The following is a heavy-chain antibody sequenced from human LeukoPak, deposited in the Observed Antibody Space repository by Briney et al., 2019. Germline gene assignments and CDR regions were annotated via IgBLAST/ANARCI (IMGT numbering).Heavy chain of an antibody. V-gene: IGHV3-74*01. Sequence: GGSLRLSCAASGFTFSNYWMHWVRQATGKGLFWVSRINGDGSSTNYADSVKGRFTISRDNAKNTLYLQMNSLRAEDTAVYYCARGGQPTDFWGQGTLVTVSS. J-gene: IGHJ4*02. CDR1: GFTFSNYW. D-gene: IGHD1-26*01. CDR2: INGDGSST. CDR3: ARGGQPTDF.